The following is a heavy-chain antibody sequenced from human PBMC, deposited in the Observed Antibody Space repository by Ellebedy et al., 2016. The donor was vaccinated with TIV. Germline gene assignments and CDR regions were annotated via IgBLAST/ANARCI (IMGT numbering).Heavy chain of an antibody. J-gene: IGHJ4*02. CDR2: IDPSDSYT. V-gene: IGHV5-10-1*01. Sequence: KVSCKGSKYSFTNYWISWVRQMPGKGLEWMGTIDPSDSYTNYSPSFQGHVTISANKSISTADLQWSRLKASDTAMYYCARHETVSGPFDYWGQGTLVTVSS. CDR3: ARHETVSGPFDY. D-gene: IGHD4-11*01. CDR1: KYSFTNYW.